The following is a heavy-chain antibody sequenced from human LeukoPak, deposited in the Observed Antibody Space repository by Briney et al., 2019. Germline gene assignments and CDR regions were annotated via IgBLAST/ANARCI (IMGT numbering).Heavy chain of an antibody. D-gene: IGHD3-10*01. J-gene: IGHJ6*03. Sequence: GGSLRLSCAASGFTFNSYGMHWVRQAPGKGLEWVAFIRYNGNNQYYADSVKGRFTISRDNSKNTLYLKMNSLKGDDTAVYYCAKDSAFYYIDVWGKGTTVIISS. V-gene: IGHV3-30*02. CDR3: AKDSAFYYIDV. CDR2: IRYNGNNQ. CDR1: GFTFNSYG.